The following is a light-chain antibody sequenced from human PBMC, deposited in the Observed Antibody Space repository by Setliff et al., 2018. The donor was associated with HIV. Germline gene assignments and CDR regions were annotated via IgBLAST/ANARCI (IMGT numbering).Light chain of an antibody. CDR2: SNN. CDR1: SSNIGSNT. Sequence: QSVLTQPPSASGTPGQRVAISCSGTSSNIGSNTVNWYQQLPGTAPKLLIYSNNQRPSGVPDRFSGSKSGTSASLAISGLRAEDEADYYCQSYDSSLSGLYVFGTGTKVTVL. J-gene: IGLJ1*01. CDR3: QSYDSSLSGLYV. V-gene: IGLV1-44*01.